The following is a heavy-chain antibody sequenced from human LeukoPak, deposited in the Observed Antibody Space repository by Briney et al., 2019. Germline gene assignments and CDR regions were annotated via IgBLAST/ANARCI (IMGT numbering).Heavy chain of an antibody. CDR3: ARGSGYSYGFPPSDY. CDR1: GGTFSSYA. D-gene: IGHD5-18*01. J-gene: IGHJ4*02. V-gene: IGHV1-69*04. Sequence: GASVKVSCKASGGTFSSYAISWVRPAPGQGLEWMGRIIPILGIANYAQKFQCRVTITADKSTSTAYMELSSLRSEDTAVYYCARGSGYSYGFPPSDYWGQGTLVTVSS. CDR2: IIPILGIA.